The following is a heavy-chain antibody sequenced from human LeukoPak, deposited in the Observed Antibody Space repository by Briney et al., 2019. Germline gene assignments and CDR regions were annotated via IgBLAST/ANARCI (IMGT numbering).Heavy chain of an antibody. V-gene: IGHV3-73*01. D-gene: IGHD6-6*01. J-gene: IGHJ4*02. CDR3: TYTSSSGVVY. CDR2: IRNKANNYAI. CDR1: GFTFSVSA. Sequence: PGGSLKLSCAASGFTFSVSAIYWVRQASGKGLEWIGRIRNKANNYAIAYAASVKGRFTISREDSKNTAYLQMNSLKTEDTAVYYCTYTSSSGVVYWGQGALVTVSS.